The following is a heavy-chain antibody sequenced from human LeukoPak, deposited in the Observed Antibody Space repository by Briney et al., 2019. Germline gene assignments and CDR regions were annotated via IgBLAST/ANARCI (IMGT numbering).Heavy chain of an antibody. V-gene: IGHV3-11*01. J-gene: IGHJ4*02. Sequence: PGGSLRLSCAASGFTFSDYYMSWIRRAPGKGLEWVSYISSSGSTIYYADSVKGRFTISRDNAKNSLYLQMNSLRAEGTAVYYCARDGDRGMREFDYWGQGTLVTVSS. CDR3: ARDGDRGMREFDY. D-gene: IGHD3-10*01. CDR2: ISSSGSTI. CDR1: GFTFSDYY.